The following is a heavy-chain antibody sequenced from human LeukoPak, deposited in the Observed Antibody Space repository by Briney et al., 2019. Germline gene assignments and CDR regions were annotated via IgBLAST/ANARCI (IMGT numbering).Heavy chain of an antibody. CDR2: ISTYNGNT. Sequence: ASVKVSCKASGYTFISYGISWVRQAPGQGLEWMGWISTYNGNTNYAQKLQGRVTMTTDTSTTIAYMELRSLRSDDTAVYYCAGCSGGSCTGYYFVYWGQGTLVTVSS. V-gene: IGHV1-18*01. D-gene: IGHD2-15*01. CDR3: AGCSGGSCTGYYFVY. J-gene: IGHJ4*02. CDR1: GYTFISYG.